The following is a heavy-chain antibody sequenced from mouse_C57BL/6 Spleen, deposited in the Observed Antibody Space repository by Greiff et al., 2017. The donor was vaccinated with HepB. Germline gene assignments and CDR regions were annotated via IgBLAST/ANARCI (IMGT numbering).Heavy chain of an antibody. CDR3: ARRGVTTVVFDY. CDR2: IDPSDSYT. V-gene: IGHV1-69*01. CDR1: GYTFTSYW. D-gene: IGHD1-1*01. Sequence: VQLQQPGAELVMPGASVKLSCKASGYTFTSYWMHWVKQRPGQGLEWIGEIDPSDSYTNYNQKFKGKSTLTVDKSSSTAYMQLSSLTSEDSAVYYCARRGVTTVVFDYWGQGTTLTVSS. J-gene: IGHJ2*01.